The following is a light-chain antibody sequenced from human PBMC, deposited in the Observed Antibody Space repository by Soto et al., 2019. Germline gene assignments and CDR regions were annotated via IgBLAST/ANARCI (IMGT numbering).Light chain of an antibody. J-gene: IGLJ2*01. Sequence: QSALTQPRSVSGSPGQSVAISCTGTSSDVGDYSFVSWYQQHPGKAPKLMIYDVSKRPSGVPDRFSGSKSGNTASLIISGLQTDGEADYYCCSYAANFLVLGGGTKVTVL. CDR3: CSYAANFLV. V-gene: IGLV2-11*01. CDR2: DVS. CDR1: SSDVGDYSF.